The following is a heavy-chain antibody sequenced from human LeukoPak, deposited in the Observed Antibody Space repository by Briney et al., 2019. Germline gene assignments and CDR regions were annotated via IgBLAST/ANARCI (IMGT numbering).Heavy chain of an antibody. CDR3: TKFDS. J-gene: IGHJ4*02. CDR1: GFIFKNHA. CDR2: IGGSDGST. Sequence: GGSLRLSWVASGFIFKNHAMTWVRQTPGKGLEWVASIGGSDGSTFYRDSMRGRFTISRDNSANTLFLQMKNLRPEDTALYYCTKFDSWGRGVLVTVSS. V-gene: IGHV3-23*01.